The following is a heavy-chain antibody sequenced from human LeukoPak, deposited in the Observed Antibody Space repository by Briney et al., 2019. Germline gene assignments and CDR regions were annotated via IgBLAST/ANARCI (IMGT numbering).Heavy chain of an antibody. D-gene: IGHD2-15*01. CDR2: IYYSGST. Sequence: SETLSLTCTVSGGSISSSSYYWGWIRQPPGKGLEWIGSIYYSGSTYYNPSLKSRVTISVATSKNQFSLKLSSVPAADTAVYYCARDIVEVHYYFDYWGQGTLVTVSS. CDR3: ARDIVEVHYYFDY. J-gene: IGHJ4*02. CDR1: GGSISSSSYY. V-gene: IGHV4-39*07.